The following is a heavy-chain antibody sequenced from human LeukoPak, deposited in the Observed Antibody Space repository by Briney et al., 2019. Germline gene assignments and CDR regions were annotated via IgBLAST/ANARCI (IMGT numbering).Heavy chain of an antibody. D-gene: IGHD3-3*02. CDR2: ISGSGDRT. CDR3: AKELRILAWDKGLPIDY. J-gene: IGHJ4*02. CDR1: GFSFNNHA. Sequence: GGSLRLSCAASGFSFNNHAMSWVRQAPGKGLEWVSAISGSGDRTYYADSVKGRFTISRDNSRNTLYLQMNSLRAEDTAVYYCAKELRILAWDKGLPIDYWGQGTLVTVSS. V-gene: IGHV3-23*01.